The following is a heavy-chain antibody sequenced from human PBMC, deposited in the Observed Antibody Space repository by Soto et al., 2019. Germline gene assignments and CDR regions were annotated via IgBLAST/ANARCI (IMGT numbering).Heavy chain of an antibody. J-gene: IGHJ6*02. Sequence: GGSLRLSSAASGFTFSRYAMNWVRQAPGRGLQWISGISVSGDNTSYVESVRGRFTVYRDNSKNTLYLQMNNLRAEDTALYYCAKDGEMRTKVWFPAGYGMDVWGQGTTVTVSS. D-gene: IGHD3-10*01. CDR1: GFTFSRYA. CDR2: ISVSGDNT. V-gene: IGHV3-23*01. CDR3: AKDGEMRTKVWFPAGYGMDV.